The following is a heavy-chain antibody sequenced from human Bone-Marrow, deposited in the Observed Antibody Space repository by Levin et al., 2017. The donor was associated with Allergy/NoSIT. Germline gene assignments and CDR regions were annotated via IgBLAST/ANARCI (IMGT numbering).Heavy chain of an antibody. CDR3: AKVTEGLRYFDWLSNGVFDY. Sequence: GESLKISCAASGFTFSSYAMSWVRQAPGKGLEWVSAISGSGGSTYYADSVKGRFTISRDNSKNTLYLQMNSLRAEDTAVYYCAKVTEGLRYFDWLSNGVFDYWGQGTLVTVSS. CDR1: GFTFSSYA. V-gene: IGHV3-23*01. D-gene: IGHD3-9*01. J-gene: IGHJ4*02. CDR2: ISGSGGST.